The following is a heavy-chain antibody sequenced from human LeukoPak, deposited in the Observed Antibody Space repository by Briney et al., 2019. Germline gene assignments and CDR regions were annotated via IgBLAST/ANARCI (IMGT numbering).Heavy chain of an antibody. J-gene: IGHJ4*02. CDR3: ARDYGGSSPFDY. V-gene: IGHV3-48*03. CDR2: ISSSGSTI. Sequence: GGSPRLSCAASGFSFSSYEMHWGRQAPRGGREGVSYISSSGSTIYYADSVKGRFTISRDNAKNSLYLQMNSLRAEDTAVYYCARDYGGSSPFDYWGQGTLVTVSS. CDR1: GFSFSSYE. D-gene: IGHD4-23*01.